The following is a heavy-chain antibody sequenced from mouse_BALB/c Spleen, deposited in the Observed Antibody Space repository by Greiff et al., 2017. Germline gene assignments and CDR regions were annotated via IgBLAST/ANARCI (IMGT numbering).Heavy chain of an antibody. J-gene: IGHJ4*01. CDR1: GYTFTSYW. CDR2: IDPSDSYT. CDR3: TRKREAMDY. V-gene: IGHV1S127*01. Sequence: QVQLQQPGAELVKPGASVKMSCKASGYTFTSYWMHWVKQRPGQGLEWIGVIDPSDSYTSYNQKFKGKATLTVATSSSTAYMQLSSLTSEDSAVYYCTRKREAMDYWGQGTSVTVSS.